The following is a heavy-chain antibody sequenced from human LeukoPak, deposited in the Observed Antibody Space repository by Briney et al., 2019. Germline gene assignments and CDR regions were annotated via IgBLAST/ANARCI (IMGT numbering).Heavy chain of an antibody. J-gene: IGHJ6*02. Sequence: GGSLRLSCAASGFTFSSYGMHWVRQAPGKGLEWVAVIWYDGSNKYYADSVKGRFTISRDNSKNTLYLQMNSLRAEDTAVYYCARDIVVVAATKNYYYYYGMDVWGQGTTVTVSS. CDR1: GFTFSSYG. CDR2: IWYDGSNK. V-gene: IGHV3-33*01. D-gene: IGHD2-15*01. CDR3: ARDIVVVAATKNYYYYYGMDV.